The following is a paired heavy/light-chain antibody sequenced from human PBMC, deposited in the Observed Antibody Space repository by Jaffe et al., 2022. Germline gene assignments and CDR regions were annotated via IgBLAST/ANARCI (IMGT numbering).Heavy chain of an antibody. V-gene: IGHV4-34*01. Sequence: QVQLQQWGAGLLKPSETLSLTCAVYGGSFSGYYWSWIRQPPGKGLEWIGEINHSGSTNYNPSLKSRVTISVDTSKNQFSLKLSSVTAADTAVYYCARFGGEWLVQGSEYSPYYYYMDVWGKGTTVTVSS. J-gene: IGHJ6*03. CDR1: GGSFSGYY. CDR2: INHSGST. CDR3: ARFGGEWLVQGSEYSPYYYYMDV. D-gene: IGHD6-19*01.
Light chain of an antibody. CDR2: EDN. Sequence: NFMLTQPHSVSESPGKTVTISCTRSSGSIASNYVQWYQQRPGSSPTTVIYEDNQRPSGVPDRFSGSIDSSSNSASLTISGLKTEDEADYYCQSYDSSNRWVFGGGTKLTVL. V-gene: IGLV6-57*01. CDR1: SGSIASNY. J-gene: IGLJ3*02. CDR3: QSYDSSNRWV.